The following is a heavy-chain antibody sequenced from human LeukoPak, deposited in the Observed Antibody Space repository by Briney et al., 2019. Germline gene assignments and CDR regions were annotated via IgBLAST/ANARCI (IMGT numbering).Heavy chain of an antibody. V-gene: IGHV4-39*07. D-gene: IGHD3-3*01. CDR1: GGSITGTNFY. Sequence: PSETLSLTCTVSGGSITGTNFYWGWIRQSPGKGLEWVGSVNARGSTAYHPSLKSRVTISADTSQNQFSLRLRSVTAADTAVYYCTRLSAAVHLGAFDLWGQGTMVTVSS. CDR3: TRLSAAVHLGAFDL. J-gene: IGHJ3*01. CDR2: VNARGST.